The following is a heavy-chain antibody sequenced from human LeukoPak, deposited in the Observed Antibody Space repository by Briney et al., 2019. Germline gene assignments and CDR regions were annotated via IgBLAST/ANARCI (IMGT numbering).Heavy chain of an antibody. Sequence: GGSLRLSCAASGFTFSSYSMNWVRQAPGKGLEWVSYISSSSSTIYYADSVKGRFTISRDNAKNSLYLQMNSLRAEDTAVYYCARRAGGYSHPYDYWGQGILVTVSS. CDR3: ARRAGGYSHPYDY. J-gene: IGHJ4*02. V-gene: IGHV3-48*01. D-gene: IGHD4-23*01. CDR2: ISSSSSTI. CDR1: GFTFSSYS.